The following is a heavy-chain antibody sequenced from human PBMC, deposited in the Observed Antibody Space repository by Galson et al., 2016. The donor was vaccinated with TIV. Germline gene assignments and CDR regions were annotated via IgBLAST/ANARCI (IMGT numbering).Heavy chain of an antibody. CDR2: INPSNGVK. J-gene: IGHJ4*02. V-gene: IGHV1-2*02. CDR1: GYTFTGYH. D-gene: IGHD3-22*01. CDR3: ARDAYDMSGYYYLGGDY. Sequence: SVKVSCKASGYTFTGYHVHWVRQAPGQGLEWMGWINPSNGVKDYAQKFQGRLTMTRHTSNSTAYMALSRLRSDDTAIYYCARDAYDMSGYYYLGGDYWGQGTLVTVSS.